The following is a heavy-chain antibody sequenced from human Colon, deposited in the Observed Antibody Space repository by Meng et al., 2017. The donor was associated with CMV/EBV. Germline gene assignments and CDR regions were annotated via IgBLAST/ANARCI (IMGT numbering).Heavy chain of an antibody. CDR2: INSNSGAT. CDR3: ARDPSGSRVPFDY. CDR1: GYTFSDYH. D-gene: IGHD1-26*01. V-gene: IGHV1-2*02. Sequence: QVQVVQSGAEVKKPGASVTVSCKTSGYTFSDYHIHWVRQAPGQGLEWMGWINSNSGATDYAQKFQGRFTMTRDTSITTVYMELSSLRSDDTAVYYCARDPSGSRVPFDYWGQGSLVTVSS. J-gene: IGHJ4*02.